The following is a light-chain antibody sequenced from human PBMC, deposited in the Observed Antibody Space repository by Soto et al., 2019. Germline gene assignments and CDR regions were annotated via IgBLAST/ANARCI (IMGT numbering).Light chain of an antibody. CDR2: DVS. Sequence: QSVLTQPASVSGSPGQSITISCTGTSSDVGGYNYVSWYQQHPGKAPNLVISDVSNRPSGFSNRFSASKSGNTASLTISGLQTEDEADYYCMSYTSSATYVFGTGTKLTGL. CDR3: MSYTSSATYV. J-gene: IGLJ1*01. V-gene: IGLV2-14*03. CDR1: SSDVGGYNY.